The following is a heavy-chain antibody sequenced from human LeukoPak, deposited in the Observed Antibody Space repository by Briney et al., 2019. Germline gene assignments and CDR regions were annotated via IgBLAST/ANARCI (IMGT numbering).Heavy chain of an antibody. Sequence: SETLSLTCTVSGGSISSYYWTWIRHPPGKGLGWLGYIYYSVSTNYNTSLKSRVTISLDTSKHQFSLRLTSVTAADTAVYYCARSRVVGAPNFDYWGQGTLVTVSS. CDR2: IYYSVST. V-gene: IGHV4-59*01. D-gene: IGHD1-26*01. CDR3: ARSRVVGAPNFDY. CDR1: GGSISSYY. J-gene: IGHJ4*02.